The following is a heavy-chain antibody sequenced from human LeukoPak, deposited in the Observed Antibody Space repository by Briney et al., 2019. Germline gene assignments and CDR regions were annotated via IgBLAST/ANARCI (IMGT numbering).Heavy chain of an antibody. D-gene: IGHD1-26*01. Sequence: GASVKVSCKASGGTFSSYSISWVRQAPGQGLEWMGGIISIFDTADYAQKFQGRVTITADESTSTAYMELSSLRSEDTAVFYCARISLGAIWGYCYGMDVWGQGTTVTVSS. CDR1: GGTFSSYS. J-gene: IGHJ6*02. CDR2: IISIFDTA. V-gene: IGHV1-69*13. CDR3: ARISLGAIWGYCYGMDV.